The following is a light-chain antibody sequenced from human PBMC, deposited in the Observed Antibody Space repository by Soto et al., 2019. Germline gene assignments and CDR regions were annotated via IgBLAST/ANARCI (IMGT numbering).Light chain of an antibody. CDR3: QQYGSSPVT. Sequence: EIVLTQSPGTLSLSPWERATLSCRASQSVSSSYLAWYQQKPGKAPRLLIYGASSRATGIPDRFSGSGSGTDFTLTISRLEPEDIAVYYCQQYGSSPVTFGPGTKVDIK. J-gene: IGKJ3*01. CDR2: GAS. CDR1: QSVSSSY. V-gene: IGKV3-20*01.